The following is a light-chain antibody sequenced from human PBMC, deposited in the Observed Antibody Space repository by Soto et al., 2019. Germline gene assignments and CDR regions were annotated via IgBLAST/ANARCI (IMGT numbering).Light chain of an antibody. V-gene: IGKV3-20*01. CDR3: QQYANSPPT. Sequence: EIVLTQSPGTLSLSPVERATLSCRASQSVSSNYLAWYQQKPGQAPRLLIYGASTRATGIPDRFSGSGSGTDFTLTISRLEPEDFAVYYCQQYANSPPTFGQGTKVDIK. CDR2: GAS. J-gene: IGKJ1*01. CDR1: QSVSSNY.